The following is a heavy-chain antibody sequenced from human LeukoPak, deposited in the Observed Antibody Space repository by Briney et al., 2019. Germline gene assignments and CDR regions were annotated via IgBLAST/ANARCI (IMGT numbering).Heavy chain of an antibody. D-gene: IGHD6-19*01. CDR2: ISYDGSNK. Sequence: GGSLRLSCAASGFTFSSYGMHWVRQAPGKGLEWVAVISYDGSNKYYADSVKGRFTISRDNSKNTLYLQMNSLRAEDTAVYYCAKDLKQWLVAAFDYWGQGTLVTVSS. J-gene: IGHJ4*02. CDR1: GFTFSSYG. CDR3: AKDLKQWLVAAFDY. V-gene: IGHV3-30*18.